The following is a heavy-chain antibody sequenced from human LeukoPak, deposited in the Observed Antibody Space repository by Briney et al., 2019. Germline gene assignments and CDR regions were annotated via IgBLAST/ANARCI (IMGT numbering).Heavy chain of an antibody. D-gene: IGHD3-22*01. CDR2: IYYSGST. J-gene: IGHJ4*02. V-gene: IGHV4-30-4*01. CDR1: GGSISSGDYD. Sequence: SQTLSLTCTVSGGSISSGDYDWSWIRHPPGNGLEWIGYIYYSGSTHYTPSLKTRFPISVHLSQNHFSLKLSSVTAADTAVYYCAGDSGSYDSSGYYDYWGQGTLVTVSS. CDR3: AGDSGSYDSSGYYDY.